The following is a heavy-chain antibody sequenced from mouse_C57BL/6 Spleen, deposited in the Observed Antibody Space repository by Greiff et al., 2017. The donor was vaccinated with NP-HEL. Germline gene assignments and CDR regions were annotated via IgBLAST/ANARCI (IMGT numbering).Heavy chain of an antibody. D-gene: IGHD1-1*01. J-gene: IGHJ3*01. V-gene: IGHV3-6*01. CDR2: ISYDGSN. CDR1: GYSITSGYY. CDR3: ARRPSYYYGRSTGFAY. Sequence: ESGPGLVKPSQSLSLTCSVTGYSITSGYYWYWIRQFPGNKLAWMGYISYDGSNNYNPSLKNRISLTRDTSKNQFFLKLNSVTTEDTATYYCARRPSYYYGRSTGFAYWGQGTLVTVSA.